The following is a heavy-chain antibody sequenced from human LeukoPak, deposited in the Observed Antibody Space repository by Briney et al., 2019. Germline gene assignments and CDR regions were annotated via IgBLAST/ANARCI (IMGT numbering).Heavy chain of an antibody. CDR3: ARGGVVSTVIDAFDI. V-gene: IGHV1-2*02. CDR2: INPNSGGT. J-gene: IGHJ3*02. D-gene: IGHD3-3*01. CDR1: GYTFTGYY. Sequence: GASVKVSCKASGYTFTGYYMHWVRQAPGQGLEWMGWINPNSGGTNYAQKFQGRVTMTRDTSISTAYMELSRLRSDDTAVYYCARGGVVSTVIDAFDIWGQGTMVTVSS.